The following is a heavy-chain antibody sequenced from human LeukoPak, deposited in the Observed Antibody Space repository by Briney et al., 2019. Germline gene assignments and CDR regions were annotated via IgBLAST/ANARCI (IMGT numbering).Heavy chain of an antibody. CDR3: AKDPFVPAAMYTWLAP. CDR1: GFPFRSYA. Sequence: PGGSLRLSRAASGFPFRSYAMIWVRPPPGKGLEGVSAISGTGASTSSADSVKGRFTISRDNSKHTLYLQLNSLRAEHPAVYYCAKDPFVPAAMYTWLAPWGQGTLVTVPS. D-gene: IGHD2-2*01. V-gene: IGHV3-23*01. J-gene: IGHJ5*02. CDR2: ISGTGAST.